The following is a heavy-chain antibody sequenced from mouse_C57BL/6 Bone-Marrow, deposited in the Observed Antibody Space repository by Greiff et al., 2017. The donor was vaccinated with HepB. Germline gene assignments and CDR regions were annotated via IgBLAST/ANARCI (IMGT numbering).Heavy chain of an antibody. CDR2: ISSGGSYT. J-gene: IGHJ2*01. CDR3: ARQGDGYLYFDY. CDR1: GFTFSSYG. V-gene: IGHV5-6*02. Sequence: DVKLVESGGDLVKPGGSLKLSCAASGFTFSSYGMSWVRQTPDKRLEWVATISSGGSYTYYPDSVKGRFTISRDNAKNTLYLQMRSLKSEDTAMYYCARQGDGYLYFDYWGQGTTLTVSS. D-gene: IGHD2-3*01.